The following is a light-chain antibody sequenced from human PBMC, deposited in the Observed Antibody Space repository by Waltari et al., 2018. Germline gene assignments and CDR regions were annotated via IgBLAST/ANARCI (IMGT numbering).Light chain of an antibody. V-gene: IGLV2-23*02. Sequence: QSALTQPASVSGSPGQSITIPCTGTSSDVGGSNYVSWYQQHPGKAPKLMIYDVSKRPSGVSNRFSGSKSGNTASLTISGLQAEDEADYYCCSYAGSSTSYVFGTGTKVTVL. CDR3: CSYAGSSTSYV. J-gene: IGLJ1*01. CDR2: DVS. CDR1: SSDVGGSNY.